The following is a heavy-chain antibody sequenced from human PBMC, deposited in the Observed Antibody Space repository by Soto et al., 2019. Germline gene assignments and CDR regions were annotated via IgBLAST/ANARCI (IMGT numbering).Heavy chain of an antibody. Sequence: PSQPLSLTCAISGDSVSSNTASWNWIRQSPSRGLEGLGRTYFRSKWYNDYAVSVKSRIIIKPDTSNNRFSLQLNSVTPEDTAVHFRAKGDNLAPTPGYAFDHWGQGIMVTV. CDR3: AKGDNLAPTPGYAFDH. CDR2: TYFRSKWYN. CDR1: GDSVSSNTAS. V-gene: IGHV6-1*01. D-gene: IGHD5-12*01. J-gene: IGHJ4*02.